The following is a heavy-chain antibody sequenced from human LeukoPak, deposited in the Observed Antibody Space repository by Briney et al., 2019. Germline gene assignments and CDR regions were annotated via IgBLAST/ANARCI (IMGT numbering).Heavy chain of an antibody. CDR1: GYTFTSYY. V-gene: IGHV1-46*01. D-gene: IGHD6-6*01. CDR2: INPSGGST. J-gene: IGHJ4*02. CDR3: ARGARIAARRGGLGY. Sequence: ASVKVSCKASGYTFTSYYMHWVRQAPGQGLEWMGIINPSGGSTSYAQKFQGRVTMTRDTSTSTVYMELSSLRSEDTAVYYCARGARIAARRGGLGYWGQGTLVTVSS.